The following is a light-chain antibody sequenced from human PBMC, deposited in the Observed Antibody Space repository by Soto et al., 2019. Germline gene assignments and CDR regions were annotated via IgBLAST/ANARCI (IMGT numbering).Light chain of an antibody. CDR3: QSYDSSLSGSYV. CDR2: GNN. V-gene: IGLV1-40*01. CDR1: SSNIGAGHD. J-gene: IGLJ1*01. Sequence: QSALTQPPSVSGAPGQRVTISCTGSSSNIGAGHDVHWYQQLPGTAPKLLIHGNNNRPSGVPDRFSGSKSGTSASLAITGLQAEDEADYFCQSYDSSLSGSYVFGTGTKLTVL.